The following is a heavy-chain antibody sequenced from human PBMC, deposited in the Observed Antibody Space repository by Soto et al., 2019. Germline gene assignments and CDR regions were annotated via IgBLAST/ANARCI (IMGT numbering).Heavy chain of an antibody. J-gene: IGHJ4*02. D-gene: IGHD2-21*02. V-gene: IGHV3-23*01. Sequence: PGGSLRISCAASGFSFSRLAMCWVRQAPGKGLEWVSSISGRGVDTLYADSVKGRFTISRDNSRNTLYLQVNSLRAEDRAVYECSKNQNDVTLFDYCGQGTLVTV. CDR1: GFSFSRLA. CDR3: SKNQNDVTLFDY. CDR2: ISGRGVDT.